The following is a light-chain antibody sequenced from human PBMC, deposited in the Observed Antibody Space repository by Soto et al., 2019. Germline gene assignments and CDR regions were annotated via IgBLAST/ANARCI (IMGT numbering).Light chain of an antibody. CDR2: GAS. CDR1: QSVSNNY. J-gene: IGKJ1*01. CDR3: QQYGSSGT. V-gene: IGKV3-20*01. Sequence: EFVLTQSPGTLSLSPRERATLSCRASQSVSNNYLAWYQQKPGQAPRLLIYGASNRATGIPDRFSGSGSGTDFTLTISRLEPEDFAVYYCQQYGSSGTFGQGTKVDI.